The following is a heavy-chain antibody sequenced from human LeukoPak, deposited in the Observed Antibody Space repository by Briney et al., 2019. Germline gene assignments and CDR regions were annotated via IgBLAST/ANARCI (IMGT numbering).Heavy chain of an antibody. J-gene: IGHJ4*02. V-gene: IGHV4-39*01. CDR3: TRTTLTYRPLDY. D-gene: IGHD1-14*01. CDR2: IYYSGST. CDR1: GGSINSSSYY. Sequence: SETLSPTCTVSGGSINSSSYYWGWIRQPPGKGLEWIGSIYYSGSTYYNPSLKSRVTISVDTSKNQFSLKLSSVTAADTAVYYCTRTTLTYRPLDYWGQGTLVTVSS.